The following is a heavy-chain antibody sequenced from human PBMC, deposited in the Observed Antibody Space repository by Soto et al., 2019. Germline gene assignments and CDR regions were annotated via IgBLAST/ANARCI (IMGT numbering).Heavy chain of an antibody. CDR2: ISAYNGNT. J-gene: IGHJ4*02. V-gene: IGHV1-18*04. CDR1: GYTFTSYG. D-gene: IGHD3-22*01. CDR3: ARPLYYDSSGEHPFDY. Sequence: SVKVSCKASGYTFTSYGISWVRQAPGQGLEWMGWISAYNGNTNYAQKLQGRVTMTTDTSTSTAYMELRSLRSDDTAVYYCARPLYYDSSGEHPFDYWGQGTLVTVSS.